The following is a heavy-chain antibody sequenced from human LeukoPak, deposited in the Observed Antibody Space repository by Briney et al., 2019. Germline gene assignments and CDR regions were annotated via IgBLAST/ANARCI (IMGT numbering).Heavy chain of an antibody. V-gene: IGHV3-23*01. CDR3: AKSTLIVVVSVFDY. CDR2: ISGSGGST. CDR1: GGSINSYY. J-gene: IGHJ4*02. Sequence: ETLSLTCTVSGGSINSYYWSWIRQPPGKGLEWVSDISGSGGSTHYADYVEGRFTISRDNPKNTLYLQMDSLRAEDTAVYYCAKSTLIVVVSVFDYWGQGTLVTVSS. D-gene: IGHD3-22*01.